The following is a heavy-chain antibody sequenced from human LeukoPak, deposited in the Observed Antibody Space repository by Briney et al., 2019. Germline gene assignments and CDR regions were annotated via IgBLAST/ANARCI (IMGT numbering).Heavy chain of an antibody. D-gene: IGHD3-22*01. CDR1: GFTFSSYS. CDR2: ISSSSSYI. Sequence: PGGSLRLSCAASGFTFSSYSMNWVRQAPGKGLEWVSSISSSSSYIYYADSVKGRFTISRDNAKNSLYLQMNSLRAEDTAVYYCARERSIGWLSMDYWGQGTLVTVSS. V-gene: IGHV3-21*01. J-gene: IGHJ4*02. CDR3: ARERSIGWLSMDY.